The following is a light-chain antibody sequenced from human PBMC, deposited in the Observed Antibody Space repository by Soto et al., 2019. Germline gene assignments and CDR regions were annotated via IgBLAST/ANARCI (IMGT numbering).Light chain of an antibody. CDR2: DTS. Sequence: EIVMTQSPATLSVSPGERATLSCRASQSLSGKLAWFQQRPGQAPRLLIYDTSTRATGIPARFSGSGSGTEFTLTISSLQSEDFAVYYCQQYGTAPLTFGPGTKVDIK. J-gene: IGKJ3*01. CDR3: QQYGTAPLT. V-gene: IGKV3-15*01. CDR1: QSLSGK.